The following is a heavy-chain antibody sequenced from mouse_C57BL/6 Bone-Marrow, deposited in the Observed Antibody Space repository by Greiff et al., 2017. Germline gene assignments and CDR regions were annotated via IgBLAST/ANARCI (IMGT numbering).Heavy chain of an antibody. Sequence: QVQLQQPGAELVRPGSSVKLSCKASGYTFTSYWMHWVKQRPIQGLEWIGNIDPSDSETHYNQKFKDKATLTVDKSPSTAYMQLSSLTSEDSSVYYCARRDEYDRDDMDYWGQGTSVTVSS. V-gene: IGHV1-52*01. J-gene: IGHJ4*01. D-gene: IGHD2-4*01. CDR2: IDPSDSET. CDR3: ARRDEYDRDDMDY. CDR1: GYTFTSYW.